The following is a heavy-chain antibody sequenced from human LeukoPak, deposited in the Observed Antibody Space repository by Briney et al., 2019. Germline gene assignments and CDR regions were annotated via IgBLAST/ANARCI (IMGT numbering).Heavy chain of an antibody. D-gene: IGHD6-13*01. CDR2: FFYSGRT. CDR1: GASFGSYY. Sequence: PSETLSLTCTVSGASFGSYYWSWIRRSPGKGLEWVGYFFYSGRTNYNPSLKSRVTISEDTSKNQFSLKLTSVTATDTAVYYCARSRRSWSTFDYWGQGTLVTVSS. V-gene: IGHV4-59*08. CDR3: ARSRRSWSTFDY. J-gene: IGHJ4*02.